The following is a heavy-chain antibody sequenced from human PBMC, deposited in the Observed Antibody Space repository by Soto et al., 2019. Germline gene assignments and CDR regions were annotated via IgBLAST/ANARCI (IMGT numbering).Heavy chain of an antibody. CDR1: GFSLSNARMG. Sequence: QVTLKESGPVLVKHTETLTLTCTVSGFSLSNARMGVSWIRQPPGKALEWLAHIFSNDEKSYSTSLKSRITISKDTSKSQVGLTMTNMDPVDTATYYWARGRITIYYDDAFDIWGQGTMVTVSS. CDR3: ARGRITIYYDDAFDI. V-gene: IGHV2-26*01. D-gene: IGHD3-9*01. CDR2: IFSNDEK. J-gene: IGHJ3*02.